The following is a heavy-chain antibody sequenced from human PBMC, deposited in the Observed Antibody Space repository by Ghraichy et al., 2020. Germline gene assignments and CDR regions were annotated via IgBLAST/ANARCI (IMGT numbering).Heavy chain of an antibody. J-gene: IGHJ3*02. CDR2: ISGPGGST. CDR3: AEDLKTLDAFDM. V-gene: IGHV3-23*01. CDR1: GFTFSSYA. D-gene: IGHD6-6*01. Sequence: GGSLRLSCAASGFTFSSYAMSWVRQAPGKGLEWVSGISGPGGSTYYADSVKGRFTISRDNSKNTLYLQMNSLRAEDTAVYYCAEDLKTLDAFDMWGQGTMVTVSS.